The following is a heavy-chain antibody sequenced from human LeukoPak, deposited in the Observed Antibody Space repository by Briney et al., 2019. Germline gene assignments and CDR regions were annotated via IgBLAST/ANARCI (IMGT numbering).Heavy chain of an antibody. CDR1: GFTFSSYA. CDR2: ISYDGSNK. D-gene: IGHD5-24*01. Sequence: PGGSMRLSSAASGFTFSSYAMHWDRQAPGNGLGWVAVISYDGSNKYYADSVKGRFTISRDNSENTLYLQRNSRRAEDTAVYYCARVSDCDNYHPFDNWGQGTLVTVSS. J-gene: IGHJ4*02. V-gene: IGHV3-30-3*01. CDR3: ARVSDCDNYHPFDN.